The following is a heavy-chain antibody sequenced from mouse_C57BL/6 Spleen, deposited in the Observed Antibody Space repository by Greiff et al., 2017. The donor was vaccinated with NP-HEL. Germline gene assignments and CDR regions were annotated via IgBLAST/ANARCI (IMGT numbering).Heavy chain of an antibody. D-gene: IGHD2-4*01. CDR3: ARGEPYDYDVEGFAY. V-gene: IGHV1-26*01. CDR2: INPNNGGT. Sequence: VQLQQSGPELVKPGASVKISCKASGYTFTDYYMNWVKQSHGKSLEWIGDINPNNGGTSYNQKFKGKATLTVDKSSSTAYMELRSLTSEDSAVYYCARGEPYDYDVEGFAYWGQGTLVTVSA. J-gene: IGHJ3*01. CDR1: GYTFTDYY.